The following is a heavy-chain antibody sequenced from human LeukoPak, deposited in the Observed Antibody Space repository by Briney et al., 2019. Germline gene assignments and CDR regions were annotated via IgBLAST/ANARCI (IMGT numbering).Heavy chain of an antibody. CDR3: ASTRYCSGGSCSEGVDY. Sequence: GGSLRLSCAASGFTFSSYSMNWVRQAPGKGLEWVSYISSSSSTIYYADSVKGRFTISRDNAKNSLYLQMNSLRAEDTAVYYCASTRYCSGGSCSEGVDYWGRGTLVTVSS. J-gene: IGHJ4*02. V-gene: IGHV3-48*01. CDR2: ISSSSSTI. CDR1: GFTFSSYS. D-gene: IGHD2-15*01.